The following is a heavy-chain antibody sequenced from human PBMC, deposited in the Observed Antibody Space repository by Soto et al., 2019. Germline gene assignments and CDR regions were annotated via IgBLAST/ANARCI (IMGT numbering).Heavy chain of an antibody. CDR2: IYHSGST. J-gene: IGHJ6*02. D-gene: IGHD3-10*01. Sequence: QVQLQESGPGLVKPSGTLSLTCAVSGGSISSSNWWSWVRQPPGKGLEWIGEIYHSGSTNYNPSLKSRVTISVDKSTNQFSLKLSSVTAADTAVYYCASGRGVTYYYYYGMDVWGQGTTVTVSS. CDR1: GGSISSSNW. V-gene: IGHV4-4*02. CDR3: ASGRGVTYYYYYGMDV.